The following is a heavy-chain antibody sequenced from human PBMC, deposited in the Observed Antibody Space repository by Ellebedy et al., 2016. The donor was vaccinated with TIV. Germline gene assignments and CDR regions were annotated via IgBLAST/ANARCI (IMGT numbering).Heavy chain of an antibody. J-gene: IGHJ4*02. D-gene: IGHD3-16*02. V-gene: IGHV3-11*06. Sequence: GESLKISCVVSGFTINSNYMSWVRQAPGKGLEWVSYISSSSRYINYTDSVKGRFTISRDNAKNSLYLQMNSLRDEDTAVYYCARNGYEDVWGSYHHDYWGQGTLVTVSS. CDR1: GFTINSNY. CDR2: ISSSSRYI. CDR3: ARNGYEDVWGSYHHDY.